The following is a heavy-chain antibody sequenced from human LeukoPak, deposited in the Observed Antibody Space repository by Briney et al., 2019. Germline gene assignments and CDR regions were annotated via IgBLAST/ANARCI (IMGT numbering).Heavy chain of an antibody. Sequence: PSETLSLTCTVSGGSISSYYWSWIRQPPGKGLEWIGYIYYSGSTNYNPSLKSRVTISVDTSKNQFSLKLSSVTAADTAVYYCARDLGEAADDAFDIWGQGTMVTVPS. J-gene: IGHJ3*02. CDR2: IYYSGST. D-gene: IGHD6-13*01. V-gene: IGHV4-59*01. CDR3: ARDLGEAADDAFDI. CDR1: GGSISSYY.